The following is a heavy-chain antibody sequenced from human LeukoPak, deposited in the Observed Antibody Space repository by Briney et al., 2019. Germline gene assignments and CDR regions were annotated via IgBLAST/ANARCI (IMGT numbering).Heavy chain of an antibody. J-gene: IGHJ4*02. V-gene: IGHV1-18*01. CDR1: GYTFTSYG. CDR2: ISAYNGNT. D-gene: IGHD2-8*02. CDR3: AREPGGYYFDY. Sequence: ASPKVSCKAPGYTFTSYGISWVRQAPGQGLERMGWISAYNGNTNYAQKLQGRVTMTTDTSTSTAYMELRSLRSDDTAVYYCAREPGGYYFDYWGEGTLVSVSS.